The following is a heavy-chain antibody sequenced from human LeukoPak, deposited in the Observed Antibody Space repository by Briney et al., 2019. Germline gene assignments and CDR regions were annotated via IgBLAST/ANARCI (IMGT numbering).Heavy chain of an antibody. CDR2: ISSSSSYI. D-gene: IGHD3-22*01. CDR3: AKGRARGYYHLGY. Sequence: PGGSLRLSCAASGFTFSIYAMNWVRQAPGKGLEWVSSISSSSSYIYYADSVKGRFTISRDNSKNTLYLQMNSLRAEDTALYYCAKGRARGYYHLGYWGQGTLVTVSS. CDR1: GFTFSIYA. J-gene: IGHJ4*02. V-gene: IGHV3-23*01.